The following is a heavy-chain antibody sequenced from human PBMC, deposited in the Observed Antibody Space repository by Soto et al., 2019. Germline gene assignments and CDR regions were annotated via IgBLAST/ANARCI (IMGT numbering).Heavy chain of an antibody. CDR2: LYYSGST. Sequence: QVQLQESGPGLVKPSQTLSLTCTVSGGSISSGDYYWSWIRQPPGKGLEGIGYLYYSGSTYYNPSLKSRVTISVDTSKNQFSRKRSSVTAADTAVYYCARVGFGELLAHGMDVWGQGTTVTVSS. CDR3: ARVGFGELLAHGMDV. V-gene: IGHV4-30-4*01. CDR1: GGSISSGDYY. J-gene: IGHJ6*02. D-gene: IGHD3-10*01.